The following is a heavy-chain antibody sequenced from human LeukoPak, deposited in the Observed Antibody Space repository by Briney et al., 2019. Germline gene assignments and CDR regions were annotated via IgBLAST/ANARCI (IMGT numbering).Heavy chain of an antibody. D-gene: IGHD6-13*01. CDR3: ARLSYSSSWYFSLFYWFDP. V-gene: IGHV4-39*01. Sequence: SETLSLTCTVSGGSIISSSCYWGWIRQPPGKGLEWIGSIYYSGSTYYNPSLKSRVTISVDTSKNQFSLKLSSVTAAGTAVYYCARLSYSSSWYFSLFYWFDPWGQGTLVTVSS. CDR1: GGSIISSSCY. CDR2: IYYSGST. J-gene: IGHJ5*02.